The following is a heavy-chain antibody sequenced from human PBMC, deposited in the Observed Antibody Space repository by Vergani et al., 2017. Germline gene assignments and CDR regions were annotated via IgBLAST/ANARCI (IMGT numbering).Heavy chain of an antibody. Sequence: QVQLVQSGAEVKKPGSSVKVSCKASGGTFSSYAISWVRQAPGQGLEWMGGIIPIFGTANYEQKFQGRVTITADESTSTAYMELSSLRSEDTAVYYCARAYHAQMYYDFWSGRFDYWGQGTLVTVSS. V-gene: IGHV1-69*01. CDR1: GGTFSSYA. CDR2: IIPIFGTA. D-gene: IGHD3-3*01. CDR3: ARAYHAQMYYDFWSGRFDY. J-gene: IGHJ4*02.